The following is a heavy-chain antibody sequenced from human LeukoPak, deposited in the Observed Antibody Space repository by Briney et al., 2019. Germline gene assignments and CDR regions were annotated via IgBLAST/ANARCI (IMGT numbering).Heavy chain of an antibody. J-gene: IGHJ4*02. CDR1: GFTFSDYS. CDR2: ISGSSSTI. Sequence: PGGSLRLSCAASGFTFSDYSVNWVRQAPGKGLEWVSYISGSSSTIYYADSVKGRFTISRDNSKNTLYLQMNSLRAEDTAVYYCAKDRAPHSSSWYYFDYWGQGTLVTVSS. CDR3: AKDRAPHSSSWYYFDY. D-gene: IGHD6-13*01. V-gene: IGHV3-48*01.